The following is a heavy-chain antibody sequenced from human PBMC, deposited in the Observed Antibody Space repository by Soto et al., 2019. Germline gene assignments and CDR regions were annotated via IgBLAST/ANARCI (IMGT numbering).Heavy chain of an antibody. D-gene: IGHD3-16*01. CDR1: GFTFSTSS. CDR2: ISGDSGAI. J-gene: IGHJ4*02. Sequence: EVQLLESGGGLVQPGGSLRLSCAASGFTFSTSSMSWVRQAPGKGLEWVSAISGDSGAIYYADSVKGRFTISRDNSRDTLDLKMNNLRAEDTALYFCARGGRFTFGFDYWGQGTLISVSS. CDR3: ARGGRFTFGFDY. V-gene: IGHV3-23*01.